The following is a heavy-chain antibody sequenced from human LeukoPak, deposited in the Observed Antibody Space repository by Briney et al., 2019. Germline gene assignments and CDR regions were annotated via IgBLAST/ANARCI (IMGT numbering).Heavy chain of an antibody. J-gene: IGHJ4*02. D-gene: IGHD3-22*01. V-gene: IGHV4-34*01. CDR2: INHSGST. CDR1: GGSFSGYY. CDR3: ALRDSSGYYPDY. Sequence: SETLSLSCAVYGGSFSGYYWSWIRQPPGKGLEWIGEINHSGSTNYNPSLKSRVTISVDTSKNQFSLKLSSVTAADTAVYYCALRDSSGYYPDYWGQGTLVTVSS.